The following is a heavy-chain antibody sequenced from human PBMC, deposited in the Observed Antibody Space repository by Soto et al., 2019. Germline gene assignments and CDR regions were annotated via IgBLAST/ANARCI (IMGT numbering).Heavy chain of an antibody. D-gene: IGHD2-15*01. CDR2: ISYDGSNK. CDR1: GFTFSSYA. V-gene: IGHV3-30-3*01. CDR3: AREMVVVVVAASRYLDP. Sequence: QVQLVESGGGVVQPGRSLRLSCAASGFTFSSYAMHWVRQAPGKGLEWVAVISYDGSNKYYADSVKGRFTISRDNSKNTLYLQMNSLRAEDTAVYYCAREMVVVVVAASRYLDPWGQGTLVTVSS. J-gene: IGHJ5*02.